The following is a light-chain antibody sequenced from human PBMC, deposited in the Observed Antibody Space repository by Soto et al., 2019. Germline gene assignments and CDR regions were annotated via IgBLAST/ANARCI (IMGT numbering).Light chain of an antibody. J-gene: IGLJ1*01. V-gene: IGLV1-40*01. CDR3: HSYDSSLSASV. Sequence: QSVLTQTPSVSGAPGQRVTISCTVRSSNIGAGYDVHWYQHLPGTAPKLLIYGTTNRPSGVPDRFSGSNSGISASLAITGLQAEDEADYYCHSYDSSLSASVFGAGTKVTVL. CDR2: GTT. CDR1: SSNIGAGYD.